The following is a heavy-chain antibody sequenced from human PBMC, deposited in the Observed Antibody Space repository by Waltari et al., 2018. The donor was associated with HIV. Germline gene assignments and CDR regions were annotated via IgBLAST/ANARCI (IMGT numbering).Heavy chain of an antibody. CDR2: INQGGST. Sequence: QVQLQQWGAGLLKPSETLSLTCAVYGGSFSGYYWSWIRQPPEKGLEWIAEINQGGSTNYNPSLKSRVTISIDTSKKQFSLKLSSVTAADTAVYYCARTGIEDYYYYGMDVWGQGTTVTVSS. D-gene: IGHD3-10*01. CDR1: GGSFSGYY. V-gene: IGHV4-34*01. J-gene: IGHJ6*02. CDR3: ARTGIEDYYYYGMDV.